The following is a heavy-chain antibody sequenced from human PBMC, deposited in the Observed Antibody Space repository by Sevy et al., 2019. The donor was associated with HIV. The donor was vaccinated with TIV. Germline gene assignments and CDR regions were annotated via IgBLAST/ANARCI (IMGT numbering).Heavy chain of an antibody. Sequence: GGSLRLSCAASGFTFNTYSLIWVRQTPGKGLEWLSFIGTAAGVTYYADSVKGRFTISRDNAKNSLYLQMNSLRDEDTAVYYCARCPGHYSIDYWGQGTLGTGSS. J-gene: IGHJ4*02. D-gene: IGHD2-21*01. CDR3: ARCPGHYSIDY. CDR1: GFTFNTYS. V-gene: IGHV3-48*02. CDR2: IGTAAGVT.